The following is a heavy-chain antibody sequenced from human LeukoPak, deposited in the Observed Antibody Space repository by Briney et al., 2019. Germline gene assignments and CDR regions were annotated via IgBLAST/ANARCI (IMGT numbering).Heavy chain of an antibody. CDR2: INHSGST. Sequence: SETLSLTCAVYGGSFSGYYWSWIRQPPGKGLEWIGEINHSGSTNYNPSLKSRVTISVDTSKNHFSLKLSSVTVADTAVYYCARGHSSGWYGLFDIWGQGTMVTVSS. V-gene: IGHV4-34*01. D-gene: IGHD6-19*01. J-gene: IGHJ3*02. CDR3: ARGHSSGWYGLFDI. CDR1: GGSFSGYY.